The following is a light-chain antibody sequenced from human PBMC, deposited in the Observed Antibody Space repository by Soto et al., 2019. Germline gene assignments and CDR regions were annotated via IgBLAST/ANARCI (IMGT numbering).Light chain of an antibody. J-gene: IGLJ2*01. CDR3: QSFDTRLNSVV. CDR2: SNN. Sequence: QAVVTQPPSASGALGQRVTISCTGSSSNIGAGYDVHWYQQFPGSAPRLLIFSNNNRPSGVPDRFSGSKSGTSASLDISGLQADDEADYYCQSFDTRLNSVVFGGGTKLIVL. CDR1: SSNIGAGYD. V-gene: IGLV1-40*01.